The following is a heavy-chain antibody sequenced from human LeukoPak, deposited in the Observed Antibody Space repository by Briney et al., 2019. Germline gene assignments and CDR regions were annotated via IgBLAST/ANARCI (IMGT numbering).Heavy chain of an antibody. CDR3: ARPVGATKGVFDY. CDR2: ISAYNGNT. D-gene: IGHD1-26*01. V-gene: IGHV1-18*01. Sequence: ASVKVSCKASGYTFTSYGISWVRQAPGQGLKWMGWISAYNGNTNYAQKFQGRVTMTTDTYTSTAYMELRRLRSDDTAVYYCARPVGATKGVFDYWGQGTLVTVSS. CDR1: GYTFTSYG. J-gene: IGHJ4*02.